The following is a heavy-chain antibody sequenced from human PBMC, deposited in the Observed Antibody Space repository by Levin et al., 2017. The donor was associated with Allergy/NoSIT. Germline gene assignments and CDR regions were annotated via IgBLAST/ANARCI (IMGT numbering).Heavy chain of an antibody. CDR3: AKESYDSSASLDY. CDR2: ISYDGSNK. D-gene: IGHD3-22*01. Sequence: GESLKISCAASGFTFSSYGMHWVRQAPGKGLEWVAVISYDGSNKYYADSVKGRFTISRDNSKNTLYLQMNSLRAEDTAVYYCAKESYDSSASLDYWGQGTLVTVSS. J-gene: IGHJ4*02. V-gene: IGHV3-30*18. CDR1: GFTFSSYG.